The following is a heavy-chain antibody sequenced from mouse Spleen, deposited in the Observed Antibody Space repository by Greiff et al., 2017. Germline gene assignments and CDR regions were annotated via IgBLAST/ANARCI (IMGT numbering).Heavy chain of an antibody. J-gene: IGHJ3*01. CDR2: INSNGGST. V-gene: IGHV5-6-3*01. CDR1: GFTFSSYG. Sequence: DVKLVESGGGLVQPGGSLKLSCAASGFTFSSYGMSWVRQTPDKRLELVATINSNGGSTYYPDSVKGRFTISRDNAKNTLYLQMSSLKSEDTAMYYCARDRYSFAYWGQGTLVTVSA. CDR3: ARDRYSFAY.